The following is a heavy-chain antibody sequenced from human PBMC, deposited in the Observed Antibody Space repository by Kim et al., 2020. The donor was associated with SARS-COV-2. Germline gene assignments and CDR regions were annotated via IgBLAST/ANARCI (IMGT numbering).Heavy chain of an antibody. J-gene: IGHJ1*01. CDR2: INTDGTNT. D-gene: IGHD6-13*01. CDR3: IRGGLVDAPAAAT. CDR1: GFTFSRYW. V-gene: IGHV3-74*01. Sequence: GGSLRLSCAASGFTFSRYWMHWVRQAPGKGLVWVSHINTDGTNTNYADSVKGRFTVSRDNAMNALYLQMNSLRAEDTAVYYCIRGGLVDAPAAATWGQGTLVTVSS.